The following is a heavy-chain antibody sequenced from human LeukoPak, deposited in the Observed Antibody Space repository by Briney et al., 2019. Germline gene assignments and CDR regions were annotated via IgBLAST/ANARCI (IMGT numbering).Heavy chain of an antibody. CDR2: IYPGDSDT. Sequence: GESLKISCKGSGYSFTTYWIGWVRQMPGKGLEWIGIIYPGDSDTRYSPSFQGQVTISADKSISTAYLQWSSLKASDTAMYYCARQAVAGTSPLDYWGQGTLVTVSS. D-gene: IGHD6-19*01. CDR1: GYSFTTYW. J-gene: IGHJ4*02. CDR3: ARQAVAGTSPLDY. V-gene: IGHV5-51*01.